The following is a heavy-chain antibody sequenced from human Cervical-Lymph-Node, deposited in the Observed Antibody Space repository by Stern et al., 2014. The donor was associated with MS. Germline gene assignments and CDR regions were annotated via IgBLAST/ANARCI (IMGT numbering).Heavy chain of an antibody. CDR2: INQDGSVK. Sequence: EMQLVESGGGLVQPGGSLRLSCAASGFTFTTTWMSWVRQAPGKGLEFLANINQDGSVKNYVDSVKGRFTISRDNAKNSLLLQMNSLRAEDTAVYYCARDPGSSAFDIWGLGTMVTVSS. J-gene: IGHJ3*02. V-gene: IGHV3-7*01. CDR1: GFTFTTTW. CDR3: ARDPGSSAFDI.